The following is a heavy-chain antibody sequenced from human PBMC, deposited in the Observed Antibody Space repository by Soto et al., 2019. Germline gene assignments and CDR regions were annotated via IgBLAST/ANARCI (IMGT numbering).Heavy chain of an antibody. CDR3: AKLSTVVTLGPFDY. CDR2: ISYDGSNK. D-gene: IGHD4-17*01. V-gene: IGHV3-30-3*02. Sequence: PGGSLSLSCAASGFNFSSYAMHWVRPAPGKGLEWVAAISYDGSNKYYADSVKGRFTISRDNSKNTLYLQMNSLRAEDTAVYYCAKLSTVVTLGPFDYWGQGTLVTVS. CDR1: GFNFSSYA. J-gene: IGHJ4*02.